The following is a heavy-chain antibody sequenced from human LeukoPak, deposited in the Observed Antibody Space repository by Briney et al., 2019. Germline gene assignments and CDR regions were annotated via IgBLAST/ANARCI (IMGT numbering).Heavy chain of an antibody. J-gene: IGHJ4*02. CDR3: ARDHSTTGTYPADY. Sequence: PGGSLRLSCAASGFTFSTYWMTWVSQAPGKGLEWVANIKQDGSEKYYVDSVKGRFTISRDNAKNSLYLQMNSLRAEDTAVYYCARDHSTTGTYPADYWGQGTLVTVSS. CDR2: IKQDGSEK. V-gene: IGHV3-7*01. D-gene: IGHD1-26*01. CDR1: GFTFSTYW.